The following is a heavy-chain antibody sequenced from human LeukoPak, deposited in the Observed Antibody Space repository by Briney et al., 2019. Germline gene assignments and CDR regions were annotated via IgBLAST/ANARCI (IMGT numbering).Heavy chain of an antibody. CDR3: ARVSGYNYVFNYFDY. V-gene: IGHV4-59*01. J-gene: IGHJ4*02. Sequence: PSETVSLTCTVSGGSISSYYWSWIRQPPGKGLEWIGYIYYSGSTNYNPSLKSRVTISVDTSKNQFSLKLSSVTAADTAVYYCARVSGYNYVFNYFDYWGQGTLVTVSS. CDR2: IYYSGST. D-gene: IGHD5-24*01. CDR1: GGSISSYY.